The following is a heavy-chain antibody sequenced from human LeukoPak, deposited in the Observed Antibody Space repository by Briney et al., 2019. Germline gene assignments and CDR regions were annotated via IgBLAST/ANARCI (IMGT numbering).Heavy chain of an antibody. CDR1: GYTFTGYY. CDR2: INPNSGGT. D-gene: IGHD5-18*01. V-gene: IGHV1-2*02. CDR3: ARDVTWIQLWLDY. Sequence: ASVKVSCKASGYTFTGYYMHWVRQAPGQGLEWMGWINPNSGGTNYAQKFQGRVTVARDTSISTAYMELSRLRSDDTAVYYCARDVTWIQLWLDYWGQGTLVTVSS. J-gene: IGHJ4*02.